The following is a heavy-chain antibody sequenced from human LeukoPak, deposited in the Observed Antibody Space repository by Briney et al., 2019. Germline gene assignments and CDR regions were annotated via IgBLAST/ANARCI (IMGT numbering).Heavy chain of an antibody. CDR2: ISSSGSTR. CDR3: ARGTTTSHPQGSFGY. V-gene: IGHV3-11*01. Sequence: GGSLRLSCAASGFTFNDYSMSWIRQLPGKGLGWTSYISSSGSTRYYADSVKGRFTISRDNAKNSLYLQMSSLRVEDTAIYYCARGTTTSHPQGSFGYWGQGTLVTVSS. CDR1: GFTFNDYS. J-gene: IGHJ4*02. D-gene: IGHD1-14*01.